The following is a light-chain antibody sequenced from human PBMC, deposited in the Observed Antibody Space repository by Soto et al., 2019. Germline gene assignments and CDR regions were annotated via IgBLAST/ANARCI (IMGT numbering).Light chain of an antibody. V-gene: IGKV1-5*03. CDR2: KAS. CDR1: QNIYTW. J-gene: IGKJ1*01. Sequence: QVTHSPSTLSASFGDRVTITCLSSQNIYTWLAWYQQKPGIAPKLLIHKASTLESGVPSRFSGSGYGTEFTLIISSLQPDDFATYYCQQYDSYPWTFGQGTKVDI. CDR3: QQYDSYPWT.